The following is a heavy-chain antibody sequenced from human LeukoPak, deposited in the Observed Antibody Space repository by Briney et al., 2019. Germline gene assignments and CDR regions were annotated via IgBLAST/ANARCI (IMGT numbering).Heavy chain of an antibody. Sequence: GESLKISCKGSGYSFTSYWIGWVRQMPGKGLEWMGIIYPGDSDTRYSPSFQGLVTISADKSISTAYLQWSSPKASDTAMYYCARFGVYCSSTSCWVDYWGQGTLVTVSS. V-gene: IGHV5-51*01. CDR3: ARFGVYCSSTSCWVDY. J-gene: IGHJ4*02. CDR1: GYSFTSYW. D-gene: IGHD2-2*01. CDR2: IYPGDSDT.